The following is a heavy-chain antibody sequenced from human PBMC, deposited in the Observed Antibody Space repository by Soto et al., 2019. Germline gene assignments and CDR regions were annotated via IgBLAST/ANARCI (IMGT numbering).Heavy chain of an antibody. Sequence: VGPLTLSCVASGFSCRDSSRNLVSQAPGKGLERVSSISNSGGNIYYADSVRGRFTISRDNAKNSLYLQMNSLGAEDTAVYYCARDPSDLWEPDQYFQHWGQGTLVTVSS. V-gene: IGHV3-21*01. J-gene: IGHJ1*01. CDR1: GFSCRDSS. D-gene: IGHD1-26*01. CDR2: ISNSGGNI. CDR3: ARDPSDLWEPDQYFQH.